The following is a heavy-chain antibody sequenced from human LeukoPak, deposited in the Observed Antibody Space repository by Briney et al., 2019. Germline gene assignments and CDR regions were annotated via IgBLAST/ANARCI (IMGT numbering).Heavy chain of an antibody. D-gene: IGHD3-9*01. J-gene: IGHJ4*02. Sequence: PGGSLRLSCAASGFTFSSYEMNWVRQAPGKGLEWVSYISSSGSTIYYADSVKGRFTISRDNAKNSLYLQMNSLRAEDTAVYYCARAPSPYEILTGYYLDYWGQGTLVTVSS. V-gene: IGHV3-48*03. CDR3: ARAPSPYEILTGYYLDY. CDR2: ISSSGSTI. CDR1: GFTFSSYE.